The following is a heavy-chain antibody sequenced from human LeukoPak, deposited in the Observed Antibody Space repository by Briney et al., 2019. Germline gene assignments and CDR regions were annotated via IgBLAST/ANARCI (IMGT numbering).Heavy chain of an antibody. CDR2: INPNSGGT. CDR1: GYTFTGYY. Sequence: ASVKVSCKASGYTFTGYYMHWVRQAPGQGLEWMGWINPNSGGTNYAQKFQGRVTMARDTSISTAYMELSRLRSDDTAVYYCARTNYDFWSGYFHYYYMDVWGKGTTVTVS. CDR3: ARTNYDFWSGYFHYYYMDV. J-gene: IGHJ6*03. D-gene: IGHD3-3*01. V-gene: IGHV1-2*02.